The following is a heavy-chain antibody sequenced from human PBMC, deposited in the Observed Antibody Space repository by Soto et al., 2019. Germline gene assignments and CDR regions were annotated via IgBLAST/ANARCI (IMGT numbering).Heavy chain of an antibody. J-gene: IGHJ6*02. CDR2: INHSGST. Sequence: LSLTCTVSGGSVSSGSYYWSWIRQPPGKGLEWIGEINHSGSTNYNPSLKSRVTISVDTSKNQFSLKLSSVTAADTAVYYCARERRGIVVVPTTYGMDVWGQGTTVTVSS. CDR1: GGSVSSGSYY. D-gene: IGHD2-2*01. CDR3: ARERRGIVVVPTTYGMDV. V-gene: IGHV4-61*01.